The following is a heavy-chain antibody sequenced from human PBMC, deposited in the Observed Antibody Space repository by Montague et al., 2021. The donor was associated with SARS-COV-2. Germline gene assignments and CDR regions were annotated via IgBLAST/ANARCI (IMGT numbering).Heavy chain of an antibody. D-gene: IGHD3-22*01. J-gene: IGHJ4*02. CDR1: GGSISSYY. CDR2: IYYSGST. CDR3: ARDSHYYDSSGNFDY. V-gene: IGHV4-59*13. Sequence: SETLSLTCTVSGGSISSYYWSWTRQPPGKGLEWIGYIYYSGSTNYNPSLKSRATITVDTSKNQFSLKLSSVTAADTAVYYCARDSHYYDSSGNFDYWGQGTLVTVSS.